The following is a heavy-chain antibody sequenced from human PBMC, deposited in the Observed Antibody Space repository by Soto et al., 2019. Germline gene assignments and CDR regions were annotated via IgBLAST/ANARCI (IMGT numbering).Heavy chain of an antibody. Sequence: VGSLLRSCSASGFTFSQFGMHWVRQAPGRWLEWVSSISPSSSFLNYSDSVKGRFTISRDNAKSSVNLQMNSLRGEDTAVYYCARVGTDYGSGSPYYSDYWGQGTLVTVSS. V-gene: IGHV3-21*06. CDR3: ARVGTDYGSGSPYYSDY. J-gene: IGHJ4*02. CDR2: ISPSSSFL. CDR1: GFTFSQFG. D-gene: IGHD3-10*01.